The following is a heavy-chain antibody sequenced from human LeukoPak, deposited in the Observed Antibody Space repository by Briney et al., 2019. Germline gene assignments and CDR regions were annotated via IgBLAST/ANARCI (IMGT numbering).Heavy chain of an antibody. J-gene: IGHJ5*02. CDR2: INIGGTNT. CDR3: ATDGAGFDT. Sequence: GGSLRLSCAVSGFSISSNYISWVRQAPGKGLEWLSYINIGGTNTHYADSVKGRFTISRDNAKKSLYLEMNNLRAEDTAVYYCATDGAGFDTWGQGVLVTVSS. CDR1: GFSISSNY. V-gene: IGHV3-11*01.